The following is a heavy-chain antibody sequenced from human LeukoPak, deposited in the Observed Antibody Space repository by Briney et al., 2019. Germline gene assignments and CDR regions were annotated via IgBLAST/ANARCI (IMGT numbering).Heavy chain of an antibody. J-gene: IGHJ4*02. CDR1: GGSFSGYY. CDR3: ARGSGSTSHYYFDY. Sequence: SETPSLTCAVYGGSFSGYYWSWIRQPPGKGLEWIGEINHSGSTNYNPSLKSRVTISVDTSKNQFSLKLSSVTAADTAVYYCARGSGSTSHYYFDYWGQGTLVTVSS. D-gene: IGHD2-2*01. V-gene: IGHV4-34*01. CDR2: INHSGST.